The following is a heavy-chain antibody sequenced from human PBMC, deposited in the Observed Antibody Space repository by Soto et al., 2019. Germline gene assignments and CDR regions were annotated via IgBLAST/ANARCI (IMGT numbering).Heavy chain of an antibody. J-gene: IGHJ6*03. D-gene: IGHD6-19*01. Sequence: QDRLVQSGVEVKKPGASVRVSCKASGYSFTNYGITWVRPAPGQGFEWMGWISAYNGNTNYAQKFQGRVTLTTDASPSTAYLELRCLRSDDTALYYCARDRGVAPPVAGNTHYYYYMDVWGKGTTVTASS. V-gene: IGHV1-18*01. CDR3: ARDRGVAPPVAGNTHYYYYMDV. CDR2: ISAYNGNT. CDR1: GYSFTNYG.